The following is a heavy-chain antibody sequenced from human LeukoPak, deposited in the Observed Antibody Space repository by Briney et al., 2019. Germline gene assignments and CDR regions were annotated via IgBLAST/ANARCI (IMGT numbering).Heavy chain of an antibody. CDR1: GFTFSSYG. J-gene: IGHJ4*02. D-gene: IGHD6-6*01. CDR2: ISYDGSNK. Sequence: PGGSLRLSCAASGFTFSSYGMHWVRQAPGKGLEWVAVISYDGSNKYYADSVKGRFTISRDNSKNTLYLQMNSLRAEDTAVYYCAKDLYSSSFDYWGQGTLVTVSS. V-gene: IGHV3-30*18. CDR3: AKDLYSSSFDY.